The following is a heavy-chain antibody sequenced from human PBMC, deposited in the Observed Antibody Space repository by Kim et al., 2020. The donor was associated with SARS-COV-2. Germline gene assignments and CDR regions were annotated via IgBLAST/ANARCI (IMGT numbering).Heavy chain of an antibody. V-gene: IGHV4-31*03. CDR1: GGSISSGGYY. CDR2: IYYSGST. D-gene: IGHD3-22*01. J-gene: IGHJ4*02. Sequence: SETLSLTCTVSGGSISSGGYYWSWIRQHPGKGLEWIGYIYYSGSTYYNPSLKSRVTISVDTSKNQFSLKLSSVTAADTAVYYCAREALPPPGYYYEQGFDYWGQGTLVTVSS. CDR3: AREALPPPGYYYEQGFDY.